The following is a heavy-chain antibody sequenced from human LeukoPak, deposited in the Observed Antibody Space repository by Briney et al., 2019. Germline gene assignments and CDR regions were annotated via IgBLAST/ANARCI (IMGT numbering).Heavy chain of an antibody. CDR1: GGSFSGYY. Sequence: ASETLSLTCAVYGGSFSGYYWSWIRQPPGKGLEWIGEINHSGSTNYNPSLKSRVTISVDTSKNQFSLKLSSVTAADTAVYYCARGPDVRYWGQGTLVTVSS. CDR3: ARGPDVRY. V-gene: IGHV4-34*01. CDR2: INHSGST. J-gene: IGHJ4*02.